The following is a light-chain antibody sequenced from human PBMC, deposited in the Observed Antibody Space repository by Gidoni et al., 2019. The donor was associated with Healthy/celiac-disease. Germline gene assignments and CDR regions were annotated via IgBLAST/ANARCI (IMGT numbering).Light chain of an antibody. Sequence: DIQMTQSPSSLSASVGDRVTITCQASQDISNYLNWYQQKPGEAPKLLIYDASNLETGVPSRFSGSGSGTDFTFTISSLQPEDIATYYCQQYDNRHPYTFGQGTKLEIK. CDR1: QDISNY. CDR3: QQYDNRHPYT. V-gene: IGKV1-33*01. CDR2: DAS. J-gene: IGKJ2*01.